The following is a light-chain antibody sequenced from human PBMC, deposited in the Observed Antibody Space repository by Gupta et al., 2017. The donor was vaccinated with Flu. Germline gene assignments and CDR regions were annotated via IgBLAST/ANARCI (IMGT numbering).Light chain of an antibody. CDR3: PQHKTLPT. V-gene: IGKV1-17*01. CDR2: AAS. CDR1: QGIGSG. Sequence: DIQMTQSPSSLSASVGDRVTITCRASQGIGSGLGWYQQKPGKAPKRLIYAASSLQSGVPSRFSGSGSGTEFTLTSSSLQHEDCATYYCPQHKTLPTFGQGTRVEIK. J-gene: IGKJ1*01.